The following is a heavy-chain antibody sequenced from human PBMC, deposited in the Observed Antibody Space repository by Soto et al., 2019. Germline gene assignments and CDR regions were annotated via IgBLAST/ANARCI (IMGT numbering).Heavy chain of an antibody. CDR3: ARHGTYSSSSGRAFDP. J-gene: IGHJ5*02. V-gene: IGHV4-39*01. CDR1: GGSISSSSYY. CDR2: IYYSGST. D-gene: IGHD6-6*01. Sequence: SETLSLTCTVSGGSISSSSYYWGWIRQPPGKGLEWIGSIYYSGSTYYNPSLKSRVTISVDTSKNQFSLKLSSVTAADTAVYYCARHGTYSSSSGRAFDPWGQGTLVTVSS.